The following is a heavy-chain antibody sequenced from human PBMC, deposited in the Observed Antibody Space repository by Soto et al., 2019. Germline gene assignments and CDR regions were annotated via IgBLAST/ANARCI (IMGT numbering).Heavy chain of an antibody. CDR3: ARDLSYDYSNWFDP. D-gene: IGHD4-4*01. Sequence: SVKVSCKDSGGTFSSYAISWVRQAPGQGLEWMGGIIPIFGTANYAQKFQGRVTITADESTSTAYMELSSLRSEDTAVYYCARDLSYDYSNWFDPWGQGTLVTVSS. CDR1: GGTFSSYA. V-gene: IGHV1-69*13. CDR2: IIPIFGTA. J-gene: IGHJ5*02.